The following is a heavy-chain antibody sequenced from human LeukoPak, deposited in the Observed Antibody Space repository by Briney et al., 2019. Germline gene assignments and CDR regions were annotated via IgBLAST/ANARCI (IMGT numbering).Heavy chain of an antibody. V-gene: IGHV3-23*01. CDR2: ISGSGGST. J-gene: IGHJ3*02. CDR3: AKEGQFRDDLWSGYPDAFDI. D-gene: IGHD3-3*01. Sequence: GGSLRLSCAASGFTFSSYAMSWVRQAPGKGLECVSAISGSGGSTYYADSVKGRFTISRDNSKITLYLQMNSLRAEDTAVYYCAKEGQFRDDLWSGYPDAFDIWGQGTMVTVSS. CDR1: GFTFSSYA.